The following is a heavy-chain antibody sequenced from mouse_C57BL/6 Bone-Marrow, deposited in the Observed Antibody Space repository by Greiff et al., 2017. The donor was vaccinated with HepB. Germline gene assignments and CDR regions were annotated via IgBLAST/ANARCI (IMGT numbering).Heavy chain of an antibody. CDR3: AREDYGSSYPYFDY. CDR2: INYDGSST. CDR1: GFTFSDYY. D-gene: IGHD1-1*01. Sequence: EVKLMESEGGLVQPGSSMKLSCTASGFTFSDYYMAWVRQVPEKGLEWVANINYDGSSTYYLDSLKSRFIISRDNAKNILYLQMSSLKSEDTATYYCAREDYGSSYPYFDYWGQGTTLTVSS. J-gene: IGHJ2*01. V-gene: IGHV5-16*01.